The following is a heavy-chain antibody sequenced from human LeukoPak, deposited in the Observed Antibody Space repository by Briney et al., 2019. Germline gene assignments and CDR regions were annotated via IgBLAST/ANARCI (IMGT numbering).Heavy chain of an antibody. CDR2: INQDGSEK. CDR3: AKGNWNYGDY. Sequence: GGSLRLSCAASGFPFSSHWLSWFRQSPGKGLEWVAHINQDGSEKSYVDSVKGRFTISRDNARNSQWLQMNSLRAEDTAVYYCAKGNWNYGDYWGQGTLVTVSS. CDR1: GFPFSSHW. J-gene: IGHJ4*02. D-gene: IGHD1-7*01. V-gene: IGHV3-7*03.